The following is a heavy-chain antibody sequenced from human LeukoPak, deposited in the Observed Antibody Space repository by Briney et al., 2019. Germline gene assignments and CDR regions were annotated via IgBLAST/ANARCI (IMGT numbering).Heavy chain of an antibody. V-gene: IGHV3-30*02. Sequence: GGSLRLSCAASGFPFSMYGMYLVRQTPDKGLQWVAYLRKDATYSNYADSVRGRFTISRDNSKNTLDLQMSSLRVEDTAVYYCASGEATRGTLDYWGQGTLVTVSS. CDR1: GFPFSMYG. J-gene: IGHJ4*02. CDR3: ASGEATRGTLDY. D-gene: IGHD1-26*01. CDR2: LRKDATYS.